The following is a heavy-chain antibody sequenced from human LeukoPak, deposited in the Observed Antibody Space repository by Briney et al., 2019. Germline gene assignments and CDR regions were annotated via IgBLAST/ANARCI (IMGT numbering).Heavy chain of an antibody. CDR3: ARYSSGWYGDY. V-gene: IGHV4-38-2*02. J-gene: IGHJ4*02. D-gene: IGHD6-19*01. CDR1: GYSISSGYY. CDR2: IHSSGNT. Sequence: KPSATLSLTCTVSGYSISSGYYWGWIRQPPGKRLEWVGSIHSSGNTYYNPTLKSRVTISVDTSKNQFSLKLSSVTAADTAVYYCARYSSGWYGDYWGQGTLVTVSS.